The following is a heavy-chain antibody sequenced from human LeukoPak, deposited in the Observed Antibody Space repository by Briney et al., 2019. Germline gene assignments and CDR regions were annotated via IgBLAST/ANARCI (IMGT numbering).Heavy chain of an antibody. J-gene: IGHJ3*02. CDR1: GYTFTSYD. CDR2: MNPNSGNT. D-gene: IGHD6-13*01. Sequence: ASVKVSCKASGYTFTSYDINWVRQASGQGLEWMGWMNPNSGNTGYAQKFQGRVTMTRNTSISTAYMELSSLRSEDTAVYYCARGRRYSSSWSQGIWGQGTMVTVSS. CDR3: ARGRRYSSSWSQGI. V-gene: IGHV1-8*01.